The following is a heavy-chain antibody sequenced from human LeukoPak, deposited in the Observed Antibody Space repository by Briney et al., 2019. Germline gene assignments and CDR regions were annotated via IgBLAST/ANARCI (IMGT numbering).Heavy chain of an antibody. J-gene: IGHJ3*02. V-gene: IGHV4-59*08. CDR3: VRRVAVVGMYAFDI. Sequence: SETLSLTCTISGGSIGSYYWSWVRQPPGQELEWIGYIYYTGNTNYNPSLKSRVTISLDTSKNQFSLKLNSVTAADAAVYYCVRRVAVVGMYAFDIWGQGSMVTVSS. D-gene: IGHD2-2*01. CDR1: GGSIGSYY. CDR2: IYYTGNT.